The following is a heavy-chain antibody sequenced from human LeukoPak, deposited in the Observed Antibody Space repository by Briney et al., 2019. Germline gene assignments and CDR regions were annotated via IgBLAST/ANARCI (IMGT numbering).Heavy chain of an antibody. CDR2: MNPNSGNT. Sequence: ASVKVSCKASGYTFTSYDINWVRQATGQGLEWMGWMNPNSGNTGYAQKFQGRVTMTRNTSISTAYMELSSLRSEDTAVYYCARGEHYDFWSGYSRNWFDPWGQGTLVTVSS. CDR1: GYTFTSYD. D-gene: IGHD3-3*01. V-gene: IGHV1-8*01. CDR3: ARGEHYDFWSGYSRNWFDP. J-gene: IGHJ5*02.